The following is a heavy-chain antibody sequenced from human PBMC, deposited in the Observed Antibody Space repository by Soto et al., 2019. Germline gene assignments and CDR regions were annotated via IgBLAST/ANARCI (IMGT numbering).Heavy chain of an antibody. D-gene: IGHD6-6*01. CDR1: GFTFSSYA. CDR3: AKRSSSSTFDY. CDR2: ISGSDDST. V-gene: IGHV3-23*01. J-gene: IGHJ4*02. Sequence: EVQLLESGGGLVQPGESLRLSCAASGFTFSSYAMSWVRQAPGKGLEWVSVISGSDDSTYYADSVKGRFTISRDNSKNTLYLQKNSLRADDTAVYYCAKRSSSSTFDYWGQGTLVTVSS.